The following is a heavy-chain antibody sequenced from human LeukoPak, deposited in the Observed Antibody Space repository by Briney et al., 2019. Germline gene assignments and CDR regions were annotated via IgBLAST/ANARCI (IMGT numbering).Heavy chain of an antibody. Sequence: GGSLRLSCAASGFIFSSSWMSWVRQAPGKGLEWVAYIKQDGSEKYYVDSVKGRFTISRDNAESSLYLQMNSLRAEDTAVYYCANSPSFGVVPGPIDYWGQGTLVTVSS. CDR2: IKQDGSEK. CDR1: GFIFSSSW. J-gene: IGHJ4*02. CDR3: ANSPSFGVVPGPIDY. D-gene: IGHD3-3*01. V-gene: IGHV3-7*01.